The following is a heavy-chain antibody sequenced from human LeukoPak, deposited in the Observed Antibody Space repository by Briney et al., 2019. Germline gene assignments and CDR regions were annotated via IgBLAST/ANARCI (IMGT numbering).Heavy chain of an antibody. Sequence: ASVKVSCKASGYTFTSYGISWVRQAPGQGLEWMRWISAYNGNTNYAQKLQGRVTMTTDTSTSTAYMELRSLRSDDTAVYYCARVASNEYSYGSGLDYWGQGTLVTVSS. CDR3: ARVASNEYSYGSGLDY. CDR1: GYTFTSYG. V-gene: IGHV1-18*01. CDR2: ISAYNGNT. J-gene: IGHJ4*02. D-gene: IGHD5-18*01.